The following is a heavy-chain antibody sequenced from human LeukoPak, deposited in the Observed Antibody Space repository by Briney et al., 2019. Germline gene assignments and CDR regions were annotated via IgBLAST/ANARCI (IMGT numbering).Heavy chain of an antibody. CDR2: THPGNSDT. D-gene: IGHD3-16*01. CDR1: GYSFSTYW. J-gene: IGHJ2*01. V-gene: IGHV5-51*01. Sequence: GESQKISFKGSGYSFSTYWVAWVRQMPGKGLEWMGITHPGNSDTRYSPSFQGQVTISVDKSTATAYLQWSSLKASDSAIYYCARTPGSTDYRGYQYWFFDLWGRGTLVTVSS. CDR3: ARTPGSTDYRGYQYWFFDL.